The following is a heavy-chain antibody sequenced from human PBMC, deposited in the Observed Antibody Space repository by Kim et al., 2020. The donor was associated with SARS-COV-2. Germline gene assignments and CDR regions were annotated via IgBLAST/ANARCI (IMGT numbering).Heavy chain of an antibody. J-gene: IGHJ4*02. CDR3: AKGEVGDTAMEGGEFDY. V-gene: IGHV3-9*01. CDR2: ISWNSGSI. D-gene: IGHD5-18*01. Sequence: GGSLRLSCAASGFTFGDYAMHWVRQAPGKGLEWVSGISWNSGSIGYADSVKGRFTISRDNAKNSLYLQMNSLRAEDTALYYCAKGEVGDTAMEGGEFDYWGQGTLVTVSS. CDR1: GFTFGDYA.